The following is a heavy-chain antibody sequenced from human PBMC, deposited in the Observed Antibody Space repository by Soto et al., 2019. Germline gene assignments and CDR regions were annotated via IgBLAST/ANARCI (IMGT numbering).Heavy chain of an antibody. CDR3: ARASGSDGTDV. CDR2: IYPADSDT. CDR1: GYSFTNYW. Sequence: GESLKISCNGSGYSFTNYWIVWVRQMPGKGLEWMGSIYPADSDTRYRPSFQGQVTISADESITTAYLQWTSLKASDTAMYYCARASGSDGTDVWGQGTTVTVSS. V-gene: IGHV5-51*01. J-gene: IGHJ6*02.